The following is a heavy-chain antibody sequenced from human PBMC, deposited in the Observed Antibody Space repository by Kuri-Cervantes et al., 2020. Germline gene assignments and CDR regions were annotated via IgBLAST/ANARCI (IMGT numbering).Heavy chain of an antibody. CDR1: GGSVSSGSYY. V-gene: IGHV4-61*01. CDR2: IYYSGST. CDR3: ARDSRVGWFDP. Sequence: GSLRLSCTVSGGSVSSGSYYWSWIRQPSGKGLEWIGYIYYSGSTNYNPSLKSRVTISVDTSKNQFSLKLSSVTAADTAVYYCARDSRVGWFDPWGQGTLVTVSS. J-gene: IGHJ5*02. D-gene: IGHD2-15*01.